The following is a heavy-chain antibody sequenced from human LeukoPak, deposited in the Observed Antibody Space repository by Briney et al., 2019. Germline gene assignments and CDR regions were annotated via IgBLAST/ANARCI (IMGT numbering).Heavy chain of an antibody. D-gene: IGHD6-19*01. Sequence: SVRVSCKASGGTFSSYAVSRVRQAPGQRVGWMGGITPIFGTANYAQNFQGRVTITADESTSTAYMELSSLRSEDTAVYYCARGGIAVVFETDAFDIWGQGTMVTVSS. CDR1: GGTFSSYA. J-gene: IGHJ3*02. CDR2: ITPIFGTA. V-gene: IGHV1-69*13. CDR3: ARGGIAVVFETDAFDI.